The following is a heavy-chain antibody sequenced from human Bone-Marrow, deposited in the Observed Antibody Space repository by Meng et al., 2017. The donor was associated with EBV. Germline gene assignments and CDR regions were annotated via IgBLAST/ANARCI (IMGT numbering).Heavy chain of an antibody. CDR2: IDPNSGGA. D-gene: IGHD4-11*01. CDR1: VNTFPVHY. CDR3: ARASDYGNDLDY. V-gene: IGHV1-2*06. J-gene: IGHJ4*02. Sequence: QLVAPGLGEKTPGASVKVSCTASVNTFPVHYMHWVRQAPGQGLEWMGRIDPNSGGADYAQKFQGGVTMTRDTSISTFYMELSRLTSDDTAVYFCARASDYGNDLDYWGQGTLVTVSS.